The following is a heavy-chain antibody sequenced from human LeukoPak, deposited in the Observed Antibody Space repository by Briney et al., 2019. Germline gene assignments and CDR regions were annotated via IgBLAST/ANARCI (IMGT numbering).Heavy chain of an antibody. CDR1: DGSIGSSSYY. CDR3: ARYYYDSSGYYYLDY. Sequence: PSETLSLTCTVSDGSIGSSSYYWGWIRQPPGKGLGWIGSMYYSGRTDYSPSLNRRVTISGDTSKSQFSLKLGSVTAADTAVYYCARYYYDSSGYYYLDYWGQGTLVTVSS. CDR2: MYYSGRT. J-gene: IGHJ4*02. D-gene: IGHD3-22*01. V-gene: IGHV4-39*01.